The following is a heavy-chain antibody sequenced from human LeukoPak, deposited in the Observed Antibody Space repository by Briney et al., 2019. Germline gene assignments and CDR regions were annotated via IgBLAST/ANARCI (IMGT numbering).Heavy chain of an antibody. CDR3: AKRNYYGSGSYHWFDP. V-gene: IGHV3-23*01. Sequence: GGSLRLSCAASGFTFSSYAMSWVRQAPGKGLEWVSAISGSGGSTYYADSVKGRFTISRVNSKNTLYLQMNSLRAEDTAVYYCAKRNYYGSGSYHWFDPWGQGTLVTVSS. D-gene: IGHD3-10*01. CDR1: GFTFSSYA. CDR2: ISGSGGST. J-gene: IGHJ5*02.